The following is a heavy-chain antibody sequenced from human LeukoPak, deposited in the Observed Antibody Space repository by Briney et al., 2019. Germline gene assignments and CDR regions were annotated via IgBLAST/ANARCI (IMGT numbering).Heavy chain of an antibody. J-gene: IGHJ4*02. Sequence: GGSLRLSCAASGFTFSSYSMNWVRQAPGKGLGWVSYISSSSSTIYYADSVKGRFTISRDNAKNSLYLQMNSLRAEDTAVYYCASRLTAYYKAWDSWGQGTLVTVSS. V-gene: IGHV3-48*01. CDR2: ISSSSSTI. D-gene: IGHD3-9*01. CDR3: ASRLTAYYKAWDS. CDR1: GFTFSSYS.